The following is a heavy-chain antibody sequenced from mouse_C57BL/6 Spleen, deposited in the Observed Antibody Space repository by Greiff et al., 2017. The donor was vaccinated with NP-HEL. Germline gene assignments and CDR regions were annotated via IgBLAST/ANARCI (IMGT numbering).Heavy chain of an antibody. Sequence: EVKVVESEGGLVQPGSSMKLSCTASGFTFSDYYMAWVRQVPEKGLEWVANINYDGSSTYYLDSLKSRFIISRDNAKNILYLQMSSLKSEDTATYYCARDRNDYDGYAMDYWGQGTSVTVSS. J-gene: IGHJ4*01. CDR2: INYDGSST. CDR3: ARDRNDYDGYAMDY. D-gene: IGHD2-4*01. CDR1: GFTFSDYY. V-gene: IGHV5-16*01.